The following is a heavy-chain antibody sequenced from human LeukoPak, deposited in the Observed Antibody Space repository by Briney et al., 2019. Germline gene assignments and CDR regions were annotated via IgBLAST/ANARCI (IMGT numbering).Heavy chain of an antibody. J-gene: IGHJ6*03. D-gene: IGHD6-25*01. CDR1: GGSFSGYY. CDR3: ARASRYYYYYYYMDV. Sequence: SETLSLTCAVYGGSFSGYYWSWIRQPPGKGLEWIGEINHSGSTNYNPSLKSRVTISVDTSKNQFSLKLSSVTAADTAVYYCARASRYYYYYYYMDVWGKGTTVTVSS. CDR2: INHSGST. V-gene: IGHV4-34*01.